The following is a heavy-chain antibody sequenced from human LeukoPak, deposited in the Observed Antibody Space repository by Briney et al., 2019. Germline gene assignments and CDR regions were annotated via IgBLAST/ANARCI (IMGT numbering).Heavy chain of an antibody. CDR2: IYYSGST. CDR3: AKGGCSSTSCRNYYYYYMDV. CDR1: GGSISSSSYY. D-gene: IGHD2-2*01. Sequence: SETLPLTCTVSGGSISSSSYYWGWIRQPPGKGLEWIGTIYYSGSTYYNPSLKSRVTISVDTSKNQFSLKLSSVTAADTAVYYCAKGGCSSTSCRNYYYYYMDVWGKGTTVTVSS. V-gene: IGHV4-39*01. J-gene: IGHJ6*03.